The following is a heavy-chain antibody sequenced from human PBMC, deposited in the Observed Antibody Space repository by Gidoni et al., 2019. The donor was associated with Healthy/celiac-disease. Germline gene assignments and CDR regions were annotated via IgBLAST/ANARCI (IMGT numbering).Heavy chain of an antibody. Sequence: QVQLKVSGPGLVKPAQTLSPPCTVHGGPSSSGGYYWSWIRPHPGKGLEWSGYIYYSGSTYYNPSLKSRVTISVDTSKNQFSLKLSSVTAADTAVYYCASRWSGYYVEYFQHWGQGTLVTVSS. CDR1: GGPSSSGGYY. CDR3: ASRWSGYYVEYFQH. J-gene: IGHJ1*01. CDR2: IYYSGST. V-gene: IGHV4-31*03. D-gene: IGHD3-3*01.